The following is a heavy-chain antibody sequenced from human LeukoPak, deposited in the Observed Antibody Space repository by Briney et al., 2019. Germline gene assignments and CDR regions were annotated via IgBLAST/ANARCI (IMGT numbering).Heavy chain of an antibody. CDR3: ARVRYSSSWYTS. J-gene: IGHJ4*02. D-gene: IGHD6-13*01. Sequence: GGSLRLSCAASGFTVSSNYMSWVRQAPGKGLEWVSVIYSGGSTYYADSVKGRFTISRDNSKNTLYLQMTSLRAEDTAVYYCARVRYSSSWYTSWGQGTLVTVSS. V-gene: IGHV3-66*01. CDR1: GFTVSSNY. CDR2: IYSGGST.